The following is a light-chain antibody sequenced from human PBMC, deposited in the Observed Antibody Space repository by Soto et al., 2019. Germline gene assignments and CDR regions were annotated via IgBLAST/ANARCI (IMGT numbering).Light chain of an antibody. CDR3: CSYVGTWG. Sequence: QSALTQPASVSGSLGQSITIPCTGIGSDVGSYKLVSWYQQHPGKAPKVIIFEGISRPSGVPSRFSGSKSDNTASLTISGLQADDASVYFCCSYVGTWGFGGGTKLTVL. V-gene: IGLV2-23*01. J-gene: IGLJ3*02. CDR2: EGI. CDR1: GSDVGSYKL.